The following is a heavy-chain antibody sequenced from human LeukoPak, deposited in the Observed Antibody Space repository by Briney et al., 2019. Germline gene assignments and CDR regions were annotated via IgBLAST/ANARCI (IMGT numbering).Heavy chain of an antibody. CDR2: NSAYSGNT. J-gene: IGHJ4*02. CDR1: GYTFTNYG. CDR3: ARDRYSGSEAFDC. V-gene: IGHV1-18*01. D-gene: IGHD3-10*01. Sequence: ASVKVSCKASGYTFTNYGISWVRQAPGQGLEWMGWNSAYSGNTNYAQKLQGRVTMTTDTSTSTAYMELRSLRSDDTAVYYCARDRYSGSEAFDCWGQGTLVTVSS.